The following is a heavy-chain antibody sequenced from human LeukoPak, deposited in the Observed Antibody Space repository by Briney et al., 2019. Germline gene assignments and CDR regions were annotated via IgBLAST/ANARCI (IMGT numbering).Heavy chain of an antibody. CDR1: GFTFSDYY. CDR2: ISSSSSYI. CDR3: AGTYSSGWYYFDY. D-gene: IGHD6-19*01. Sequence: GGSLRLSCAASGFTFSDYYMSWIRQAPGKGLEWVSSISSSSSYIYYADSVKGRFTISRDNAKNSLYLQMNSLRAEDTAVYYWAGTYSSGWYYFDYWGQGTLVTVSS. V-gene: IGHV3-11*06. J-gene: IGHJ4*02.